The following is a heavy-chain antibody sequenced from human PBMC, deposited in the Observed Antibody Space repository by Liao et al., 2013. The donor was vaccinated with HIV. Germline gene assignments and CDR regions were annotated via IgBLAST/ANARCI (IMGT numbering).Heavy chain of an antibody. Sequence: QVQLQESGPGLVKPSQTLSLTCTVSGDSITSGNYYWSWIRQPAGKGLEWIGRIYTGGSTNYNPSLKSRVTMSIDTSKNQFSLRLSSLTAADTAVYYCASDIYCSGGSCFDYWGQGTLVTVSS. J-gene: IGHJ4*02. D-gene: IGHD2-15*01. CDR1: GDSITSGNYY. CDR2: IYTGGST. CDR3: ASDIYCSGGSCFDY. V-gene: IGHV4-61*02.